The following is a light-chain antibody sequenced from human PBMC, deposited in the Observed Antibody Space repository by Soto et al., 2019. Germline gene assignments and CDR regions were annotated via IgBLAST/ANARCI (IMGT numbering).Light chain of an antibody. CDR1: TSDVGGYNY. J-gene: IGLJ3*02. CDR3: TSYTSSSTWV. Sequence: QSALTQPASVSGSPGQSITISCTGTTSDVGGYNYVSWFQQYPGKAPKLTIYEVSNRPSGVSNRFSGSKSGNTASLTISYRLAADEDDYYYTSYTSSSTWVFGGGTKLTVL. V-gene: IGLV2-14*01. CDR2: EVS.